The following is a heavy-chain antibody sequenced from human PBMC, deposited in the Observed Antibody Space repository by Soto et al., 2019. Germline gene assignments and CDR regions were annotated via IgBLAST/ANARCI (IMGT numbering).Heavy chain of an antibody. V-gene: IGHV3-43*01. Sequence: PGGSLRLSCAASGFTFDDYTMHWVRQAPGKGLEWVSLISWDGGSTYYADSVKGRFTISRDNSKNSLYLQMNSLRTEDTALYYCAKEVNRYSGSLRYYYYGMDVWGQGTTVTVSS. CDR1: GFTFDDYT. CDR2: ISWDGGST. J-gene: IGHJ6*02. D-gene: IGHD1-26*01. CDR3: AKEVNRYSGSLRYYYYGMDV.